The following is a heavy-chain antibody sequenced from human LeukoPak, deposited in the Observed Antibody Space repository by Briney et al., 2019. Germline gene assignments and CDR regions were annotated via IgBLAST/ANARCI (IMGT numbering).Heavy chain of an antibody. V-gene: IGHV1-46*01. Sequence: ASVKVSCKASGYTFTSNYFHWVRQAPAQGLEWLGMINPRWGYTRFAQKFEGRITMTSDTSSSTVYVELRSLRSDDTAVYYCARDIFGPTVVTPQLAQLDYWGQGTLVTVSS. CDR1: GYTFTSNY. CDR3: ARDIFGPTVVTPQLAQLDY. J-gene: IGHJ4*02. CDR2: INPRWGYT. D-gene: IGHD4-23*01.